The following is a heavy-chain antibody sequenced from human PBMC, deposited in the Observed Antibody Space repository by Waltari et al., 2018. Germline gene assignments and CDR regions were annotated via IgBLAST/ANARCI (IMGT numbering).Heavy chain of an antibody. CDR3: ARPRKYCSSTSCQRAGWFDP. J-gene: IGHJ5*02. Sequence: QVQLQQWGAGLLKPSETLSLTCAVYGGSFSGYYWSWIRQPPGKGLEWIGEINHSGSTNYNPSLKSRVTISVDTSKNQFSLKLSSVTAADTAVYYCARPRKYCSSTSCQRAGWFDPWGQGTLVTVSS. D-gene: IGHD2-2*01. CDR1: GGSFSGYY. V-gene: IGHV4-34*01. CDR2: INHSGST.